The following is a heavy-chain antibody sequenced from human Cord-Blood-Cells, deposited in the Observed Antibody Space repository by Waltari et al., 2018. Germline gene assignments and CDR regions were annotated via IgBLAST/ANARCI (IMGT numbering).Heavy chain of an antibody. V-gene: IGHV3-30*04. D-gene: IGHD1-26*01. Sequence: QVQLVESGGGVVQPGRSLRLSCAASGVTFSSYAMHWVRQAPGKGLEWVAVISYDGSNKYYADSVKGRFTISRDNSKNTLYLQMNSLRAEDTAVYYCARDRVPGEGVFDYWGQGTLVTVSS. CDR1: GVTFSSYA. J-gene: IGHJ4*02. CDR3: ARDRVPGEGVFDY. CDR2: ISYDGSNK.